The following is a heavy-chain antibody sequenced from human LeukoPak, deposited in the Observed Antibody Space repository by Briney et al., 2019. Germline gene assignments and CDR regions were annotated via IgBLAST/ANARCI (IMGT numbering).Heavy chain of an antibody. D-gene: IGHD3-10*01. V-gene: IGHV3-11*01. CDR3: ASTTSITMVWGVITSFDY. Sequence: GRSLRLSCAASGFTFSDYYMSWIRQAPGKGLEWVSYISSSGSTIYYADSVKGRFTISRDNAKNSLYLQMNSLRAEDTAVYYCASTTSITMVWGVITSFDYWGQGTLVTVSS. CDR2: ISSSGSTI. CDR1: GFTFSDYY. J-gene: IGHJ4*02.